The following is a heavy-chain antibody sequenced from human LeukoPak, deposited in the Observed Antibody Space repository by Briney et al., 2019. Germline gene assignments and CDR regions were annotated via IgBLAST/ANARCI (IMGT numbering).Heavy chain of an antibody. J-gene: IGHJ4*02. Sequence: ASVKVSCKASGYTFTGYYMHWVRQAPGQGVEWMGWINPNSGGTNYAQKFQGRVTMTRDTSISTAYMELSRLRSDDTAVYYCARGRNVLRYFDWLLGFDYWGQGTLVTVSS. V-gene: IGHV1-2*02. CDR1: GYTFTGYY. D-gene: IGHD3-9*01. CDR2: INPNSGGT. CDR3: ARGRNVLRYFDWLLGFDY.